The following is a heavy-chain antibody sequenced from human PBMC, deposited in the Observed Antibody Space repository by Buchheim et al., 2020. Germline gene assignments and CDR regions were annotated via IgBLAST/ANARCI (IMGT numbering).Heavy chain of an antibody. CDR3: APDRKYIGFDP. CDR1: GFSISSYS. CDR2: ITSSSSAT. J-gene: IGHJ5*02. D-gene: IGHD6-6*01. Sequence: EVQVVESGGGLVQPGGSLRLSCAASGFSISSYSMHWLRQAPGEGLEWVSYITSSSSATYYADSVKGRSTISRDNPKNALNLQMNSLRDEDTAVYYCAPDRKYIGFDPWGQGTL. V-gene: IGHV3-48*02.